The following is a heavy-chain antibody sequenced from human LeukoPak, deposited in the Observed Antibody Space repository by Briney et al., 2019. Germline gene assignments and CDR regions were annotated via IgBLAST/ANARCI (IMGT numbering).Heavy chain of an antibody. V-gene: IGHV2-70*11. CDR2: IDWDDDK. D-gene: IGHD5-18*01. CDR1: GFSLSTSGMC. Sequence: SGPALVKPTQTLTLTCTFSGFSLSTSGMCVSWIRQPPGKALEWLARIDWDDDKYYSTSLKTRLTISKDTSKNQVVLTMTNMDPVDTATYYCARICGYSYDHDYYGMDLWGQGTTVTVSS. CDR3: ARICGYSYDHDYYGMDL. J-gene: IGHJ6*02.